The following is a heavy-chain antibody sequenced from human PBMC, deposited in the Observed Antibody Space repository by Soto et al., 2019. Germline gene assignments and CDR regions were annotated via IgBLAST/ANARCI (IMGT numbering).Heavy chain of an antibody. CDR1: GDSISSYY. Sequence: SETLSLTCTVSGDSISSYYWSWIRQPPGKGLEWIGYIYYSGRTNYNPSLKSRVTVSVDMSKNRFSLILSSVTAADTAVYYCASNYYTSGMEFWRQGTTVTVSS. CDR3: ASNYYTSGMEF. CDR2: IYYSGRT. V-gene: IGHV4-59*01. J-gene: IGHJ6*02.